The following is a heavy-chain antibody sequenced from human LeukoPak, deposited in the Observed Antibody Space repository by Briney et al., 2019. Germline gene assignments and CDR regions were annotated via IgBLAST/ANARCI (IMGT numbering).Heavy chain of an antibody. V-gene: IGHV1-2*02. Sequence: ASVKVSCKASGYTFTGYYMHWVRQTPGQGLEWMGWINPNSGGTNYAQKFQGRVAMTRDTSISTAYMELSRLRFDDTAVYYCARDLYSGSYDWGQGTLVTVYS. D-gene: IGHD1-26*01. J-gene: IGHJ4*02. CDR1: GYTFTGYY. CDR2: INPNSGGT. CDR3: ARDLYSGSYD.